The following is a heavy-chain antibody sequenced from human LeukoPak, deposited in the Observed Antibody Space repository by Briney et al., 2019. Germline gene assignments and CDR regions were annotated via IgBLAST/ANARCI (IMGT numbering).Heavy chain of an antibody. Sequence: GGSLRLSCAASGFTFSGSAMHWVRQASGKGLEWVGRIRSKANSYATAYAASVKGRFTTSRDDSKNTAYLQMNSLKTEDTAVYYCVRGRSASCYSGMDVWGQGTTVTVSS. CDR2: IRSKANSYAT. CDR3: VRGRSASCYSGMDV. D-gene: IGHD2-15*01. V-gene: IGHV3-73*01. CDR1: GFTFSGSA. J-gene: IGHJ6*02.